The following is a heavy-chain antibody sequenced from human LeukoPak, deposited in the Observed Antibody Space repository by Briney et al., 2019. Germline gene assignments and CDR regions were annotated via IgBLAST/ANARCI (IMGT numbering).Heavy chain of an antibody. J-gene: IGHJ4*02. Sequence: GGSLRLSCAASGFTFSSHGMNWARQAPGKGLEWVAVIWYDGSNEYYVDSVKGRFTISRDNSKNTLYLQMNSLRVEDTAVYYCAAGDPVSYWGQGTLVSVSS. CDR1: GFTFSSHG. CDR2: IWYDGSNE. D-gene: IGHD4-17*01. CDR3: AAGDPVSY. V-gene: IGHV3-33*01.